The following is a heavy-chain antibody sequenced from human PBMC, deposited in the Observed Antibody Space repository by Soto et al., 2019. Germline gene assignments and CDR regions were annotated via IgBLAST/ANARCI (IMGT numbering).Heavy chain of an antibody. CDR3: ARQIYDSDTGPNFQYYFDS. J-gene: IGHJ4*02. Sequence: LGQSLKISGKGSGYIFAGYWITWVLQKPGKGLEWMGRIDPSDSQTYYSPSFRGHVTISATKSITTVFLQWSSMRASDTAMYYCARQIYDSDTGPNFQYYFDSWGQGTPVTVSS. D-gene: IGHD3-22*01. V-gene: IGHV5-10-1*01. CDR2: IDPSDSQT. CDR1: GYIFAGYW.